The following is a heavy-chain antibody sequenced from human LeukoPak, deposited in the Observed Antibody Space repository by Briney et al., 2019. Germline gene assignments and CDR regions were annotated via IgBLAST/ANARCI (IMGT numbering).Heavy chain of an antibody. V-gene: IGHV4-38-2*01. CDR3: ARHVDYYGSGSYPFDY. Sequence: SETLPLTCDVSGYSINSGYYWGWIRQPPGKGLEWIGSIYHSGNTYYNSSLNSRVTISVDTSKNQFSLKLTSMTAADTAVYYCARHVDYYGSGSYPFDYWGQGTLVTVSS. D-gene: IGHD3-10*01. CDR1: GYSINSGYY. J-gene: IGHJ4*02. CDR2: IYHSGNT.